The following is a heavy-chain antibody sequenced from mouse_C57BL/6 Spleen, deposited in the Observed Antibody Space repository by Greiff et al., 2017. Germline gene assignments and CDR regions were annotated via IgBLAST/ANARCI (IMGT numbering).Heavy chain of an antibody. D-gene: IGHD1-1*01. Sequence: EVQLQQSGPVLVKPGASVKMSCKASGYTFTDYYMNWVKQSHGKSLEWIGVINPYNGGTSYNQKFKGKATLTVDKSSSTAYMELNSLTSEDSAVYYCARSPTIITTVVAGAMDYWCQGTSVTVSS. J-gene: IGHJ4*01. V-gene: IGHV1-19*01. CDR3: ARSPTIITTVVAGAMDY. CDR1: GYTFTDYY. CDR2: INPYNGGT.